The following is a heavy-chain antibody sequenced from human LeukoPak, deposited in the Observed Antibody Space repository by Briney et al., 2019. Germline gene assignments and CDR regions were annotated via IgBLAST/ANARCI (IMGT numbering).Heavy chain of an antibody. Sequence: GESLKISCKGSGYSFTSYWIGWVRQMPGKGLEWMGIIYPGGSDTRYSPSFQGQVTISADKSISTAYLQWSSLKASDTAMYYCARRHGGDIVLMVYAEYYFDYWGQGTLVTVSS. CDR2: IYPGGSDT. V-gene: IGHV5-51*01. J-gene: IGHJ4*02. D-gene: IGHD2-8*01. CDR1: GYSFTSYW. CDR3: ARRHGGDIVLMVYAEYYFDY.